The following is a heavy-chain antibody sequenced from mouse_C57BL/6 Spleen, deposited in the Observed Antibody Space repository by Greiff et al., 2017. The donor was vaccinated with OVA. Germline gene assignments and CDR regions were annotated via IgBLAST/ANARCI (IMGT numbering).Heavy chain of an antibody. CDR2: IYPGSGNT. V-gene: IGHV1-76*01. CDR1: GYTFTDYY. J-gene: IGHJ3*01. Sequence: QVQLQQSGAELVRPGASVKLSCKASGYTFTDYYINWVKQRPGQGLEWIARIYPGSGNTYYNEKFKGKATLTAEKSSSTAYMQLSSLTSEDSAVYFCARGGGYDGYYVGFAYWGQGTLVTVSA. CDR3: ARGGGYDGYYVGFAY. D-gene: IGHD2-3*01.